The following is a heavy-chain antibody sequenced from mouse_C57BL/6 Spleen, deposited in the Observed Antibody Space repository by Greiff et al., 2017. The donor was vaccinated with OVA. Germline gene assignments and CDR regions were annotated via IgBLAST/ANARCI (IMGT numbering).Heavy chain of an antibody. CDR1: GYTFTSYW. J-gene: IGHJ1*03. V-gene: IGHV1-53*01. CDR3: ARRMEYYGSSYWYFDV. CDR2: INPSNGGT. Sequence: QVQLQQPGTELVKPGASVKLSCKASGYTFTSYWMHWVKQRPGQGLEWIGNINPSNGGTNYNEKFKSKATLTVDKSSSTAYMQLSSLTSEDSAVYYCARRMEYYGSSYWYFDVWGTGTTVTVSS. D-gene: IGHD1-1*01.